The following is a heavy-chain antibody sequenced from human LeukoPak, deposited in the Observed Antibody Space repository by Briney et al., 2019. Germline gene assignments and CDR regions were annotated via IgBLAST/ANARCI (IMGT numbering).Heavy chain of an antibody. Sequence: SETLSLTCTVSGGAISSYYWSWIRQPPGKGLEWIGYIYYSGSTNYNPSLKSRVTISVDTSKNQFSLKLSSVTAADTAVYYCARVAVAGSFDYWGQGTLVTVSS. CDR2: IYYSGST. CDR1: GGAISSYY. CDR3: ARVAVAGSFDY. J-gene: IGHJ4*02. D-gene: IGHD6-19*01. V-gene: IGHV4-59*01.